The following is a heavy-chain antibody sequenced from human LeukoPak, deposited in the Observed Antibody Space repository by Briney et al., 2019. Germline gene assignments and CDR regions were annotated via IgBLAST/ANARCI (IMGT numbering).Heavy chain of an antibody. CDR1: GFTFSSYA. Sequence: AGGSLRLSCAASGFTFSSYAMSWVRQAPGKGLEWVSSISGSGGNTYYADSVKGRFTISRDNSKNTLNLQMNSLRVEDTAVYYCAKHADGSGRPRAGFDHWGQGTLVTVSS. CDR2: ISGSGGNT. V-gene: IGHV3-23*01. J-gene: IGHJ4*02. CDR3: AKHADGSGRPRAGFDH. D-gene: IGHD3-22*01.